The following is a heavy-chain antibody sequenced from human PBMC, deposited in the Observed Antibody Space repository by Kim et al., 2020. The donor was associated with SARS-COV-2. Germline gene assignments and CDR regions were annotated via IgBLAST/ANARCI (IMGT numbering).Heavy chain of an antibody. J-gene: IGHJ4*02. CDR3: ASSAYYYDSSGYH. D-gene: IGHD3-22*01. CDR2: IYYSGST. V-gene: IGHV4-39*07. CDR1: GGSISSSSYY. Sequence: SETLSLTCTVSGGSISSSSYYWGWIRQPPGKGLEWIGSIYYSGSTYYNPSLKSRVTISVDTSKNQFSLKLSSVTAADTAVYYCASSAYYYDSSGYHWGQGTLVTVSS.